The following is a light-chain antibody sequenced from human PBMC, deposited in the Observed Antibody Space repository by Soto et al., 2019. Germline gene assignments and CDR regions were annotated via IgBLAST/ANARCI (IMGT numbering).Light chain of an antibody. CDR1: QSVSNY. CDR2: GAS. CDR3: LQYGSSPHT. J-gene: IGKJ5*01. Sequence: ERVMTQSPATLSVSPGERATLSCRASQSVSNYLAWFQQKPGQAPRLLISGASNRASDIPDRFSGSGSWTDFTLTISRLEPEDFAVYYCLQYGSSPHTFGQGTRLEIK. V-gene: IGKV3-20*01.